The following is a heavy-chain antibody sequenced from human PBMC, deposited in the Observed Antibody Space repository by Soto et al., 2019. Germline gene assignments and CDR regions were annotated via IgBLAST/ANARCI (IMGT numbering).Heavy chain of an antibody. CDR1: GYTFTSYD. CDR2: MNPNSGNT. V-gene: IGHV1-8*01. Sequence: ASVKVSCKASGYTFTSYDINWVRQATGQGLEWMGWMNPNSGNTGYAQKFQGRVTMTRNTSISTAYMELSSLRSEDTAVYYCARWITYYDILTGYYPLYYYGMDVWGQGTTVTVSS. D-gene: IGHD3-9*01. CDR3: ARWITYYDILTGYYPLYYYGMDV. J-gene: IGHJ6*02.